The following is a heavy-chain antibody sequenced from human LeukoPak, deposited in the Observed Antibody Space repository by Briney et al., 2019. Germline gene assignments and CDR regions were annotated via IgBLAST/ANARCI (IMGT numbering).Heavy chain of an antibody. CDR1: GYSFTSYW. Sequence: GESLEISCKGSGYSFTSYWIGWVRQMPGKGLEWMGIIYPGDSDTRYSPSFQGQVTISADKSISTAYLQWSSLKASDTAMYYCATFPSIAARRYYFDYWGQGTLVTVSS. CDR3: ATFPSIAARRYYFDY. D-gene: IGHD6-6*01. CDR2: IYPGDSDT. V-gene: IGHV5-51*01. J-gene: IGHJ4*02.